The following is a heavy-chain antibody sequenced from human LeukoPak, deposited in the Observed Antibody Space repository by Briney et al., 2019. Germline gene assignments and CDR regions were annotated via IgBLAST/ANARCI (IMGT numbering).Heavy chain of an antibody. CDR3: ARGKGYDFWSGYYEYYYYGMDV. V-gene: IGHV4-31*03. CDR1: GGSIGSGGYY. J-gene: IGHJ6*02. D-gene: IGHD3-3*01. CDR2: IYYSGST. Sequence: SETLSLTCTVSGGSIGSGGYYWSWIRQHPGKGLEWIGYIYYSGSTYYNPSLKSRVTISVDTSKNQFSLKLSSVTAADTAVYYCARGKGYDFWSGYYEYYYYGMDVWGQGTTVTVSS.